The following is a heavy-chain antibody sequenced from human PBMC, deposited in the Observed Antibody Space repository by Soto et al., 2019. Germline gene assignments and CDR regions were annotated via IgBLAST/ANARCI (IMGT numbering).Heavy chain of an antibody. Sequence: ASVKVSCKASGYTFINYYIHWVRQAPGQGLEWMAIINPMGGSTNYAQEFQGRVTLTSDTSTSTVYLELSSLRFEDTALFYCARDLAAGDLWGQGTLVTVSS. CDR1: GYTFINYY. J-gene: IGHJ5*02. D-gene: IGHD6-13*01. CDR3: ARDLAAGDL. V-gene: IGHV1-46*01. CDR2: INPMGGST.